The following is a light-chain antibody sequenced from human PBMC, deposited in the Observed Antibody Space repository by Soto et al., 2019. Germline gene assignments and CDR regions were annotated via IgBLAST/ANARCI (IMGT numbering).Light chain of an antibody. Sequence: IVLTQSPGTLSLSPGERATLSCRASQSVSSYLAWYQQKPGQAPRLLIYDASKRATGIPARFSSSGSGTDYTLTISSLQSEDFAVYYCQQYNNWPWTFGQGTKVEIK. J-gene: IGKJ1*01. V-gene: IGKV3-11*01. CDR3: QQYNNWPWT. CDR2: DAS. CDR1: QSVSSY.